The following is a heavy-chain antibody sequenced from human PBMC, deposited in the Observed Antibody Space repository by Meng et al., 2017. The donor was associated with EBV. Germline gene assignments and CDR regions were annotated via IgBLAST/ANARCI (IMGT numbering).Heavy chain of an antibody. V-gene: IGHV1-69*01. CDR2: LIPMVGAP. Sequence: QSGGEGKRPGSSVRVSGSTPGGTFRSDAVSWGRLAPGQGLEWMGGLIPMVGAPHYAQKFQDRVTIIADESTSTHSMELNSLRSEDTAMYYCASESGRGFTPDYWGQGTLVTVSS. D-gene: IGHD3-10*01. CDR3: ASESGRGFTPDY. J-gene: IGHJ4*02. CDR1: GGTFRSDA.